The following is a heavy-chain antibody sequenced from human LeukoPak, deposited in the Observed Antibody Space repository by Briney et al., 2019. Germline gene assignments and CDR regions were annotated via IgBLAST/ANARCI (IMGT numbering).Heavy chain of an antibody. Sequence: ASVKVSCKASGYTFTNYGISWVRQAPGQGLEWMGWISTNSEKRTYAQTLQARLTMTTDTATSTAYMELRSLTFDDTAVYYCVRDWDAINNCLDPRGQGTPVTVSS. J-gene: IGHJ5*02. V-gene: IGHV1-18*01. CDR1: GYTFTNYG. CDR2: ISTNSEKR. CDR3: VRDWDAINNCLDP. D-gene: IGHD1-26*01.